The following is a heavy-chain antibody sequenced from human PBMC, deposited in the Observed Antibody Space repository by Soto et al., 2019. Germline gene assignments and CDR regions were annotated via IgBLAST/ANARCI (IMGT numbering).Heavy chain of an antibody. D-gene: IGHD3-16*01. CDR2: VYYSGNN. CDR1: GGSASSGSYY. J-gene: IGHJ4*02. Sequence: PSETLSLTCTVSGGSASSGSYYWSWIRQPPGKGLEWIGHVYYSGNNNYKPPVKSRVTIQIDTSKKQFSMQLSSVNAADTAVYFCAREGGESSDGLYYFDSWGQGSMVTVS. CDR3: AREGGESSDGLYYFDS. V-gene: IGHV4-61*01.